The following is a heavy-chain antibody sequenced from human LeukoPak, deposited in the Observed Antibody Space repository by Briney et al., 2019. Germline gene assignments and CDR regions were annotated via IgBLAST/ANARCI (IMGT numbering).Heavy chain of an antibody. CDR2: IYYSGTT. V-gene: IGHV4-39*07. CDR1: GGSISSKTYY. J-gene: IGHJ6*03. D-gene: IGHD6-6*01. Sequence: SETLSLTCTVSGGSISSKTYYWGWIRQPPGKGLEWIGTIYYSGTTYYNPSLKSRVTISLDTSKNQFSLKLSSVTAADTAIYYCARDFSSSSTVYYYYYMDVWGKGTTVTVSS. CDR3: ARDFSSSSTVYYYYYMDV.